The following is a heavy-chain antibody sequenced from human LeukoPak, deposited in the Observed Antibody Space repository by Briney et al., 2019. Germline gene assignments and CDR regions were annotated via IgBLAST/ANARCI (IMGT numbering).Heavy chain of an antibody. Sequence: SETLSLTCTVSGGSITGYYWSWIRQPPGKGLEWIGHIYYSGSTNYNPSLKSRVTISVDTSKNQFSLKLNSVTAADTAVYYCATEYSSSPHYWGQGALVTVSS. V-gene: IGHV4-59*12. CDR1: GGSITGYY. D-gene: IGHD3-22*01. J-gene: IGHJ4*02. CDR2: IYYSGST. CDR3: ATEYSSSPHY.